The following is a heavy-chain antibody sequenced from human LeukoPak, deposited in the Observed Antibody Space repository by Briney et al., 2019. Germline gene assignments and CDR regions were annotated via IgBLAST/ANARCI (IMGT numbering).Heavy chain of an antibody. V-gene: IGHV3-21*01. J-gene: IGHJ4*02. CDR3: ARAEEQRWGYVDY. CDR1: GFTFSSYS. CDR2: ISSSSSYI. Sequence: GGCLRLSSAASGFTFSSYSMNWVRQAPGKGLEWVSSISSSSSYIYYADSVKGRFTISRDNAKNSLYLQMNSLRAEDTAVYYCARAEEQRWGYVDYWGQGTLVTVSS. D-gene: IGHD5-24*01.